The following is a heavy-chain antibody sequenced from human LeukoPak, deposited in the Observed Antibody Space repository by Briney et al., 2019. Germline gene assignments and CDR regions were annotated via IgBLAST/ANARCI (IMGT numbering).Heavy chain of an antibody. V-gene: IGHV3-23*01. D-gene: IGHD2-8*01. CDR1: GFTFSNYV. CDR3: AKNLEVFTVYYFDY. J-gene: IGHJ4*02. Sequence: PGGSLRLSCAASGFTFSNYVVTWVRQAPGKGLEWVSTVSNSGASAYYADSVKGRFTISRDNSKNTLYLQMNSLRAEDTAVYYCAKNLEVFTVYYFDYWGQGTLVTVSS. CDR2: VSNSGASA.